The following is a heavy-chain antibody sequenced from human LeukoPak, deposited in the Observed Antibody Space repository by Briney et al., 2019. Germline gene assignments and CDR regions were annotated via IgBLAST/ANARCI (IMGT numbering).Heavy chain of an antibody. Sequence: GGSLRLSCAASGFTFSSYAMSWVRQAPGKGLEWVSGISDSGTSTYYADSVKGRFTISRDNSKSTLYLQMNSLRAEDTAVYYCAKALIAVAGSFDYWGQGTLVTVSS. V-gene: IGHV3-23*01. J-gene: IGHJ4*02. CDR2: ISDSGTST. D-gene: IGHD6-19*01. CDR1: GFTFSSYA. CDR3: AKALIAVAGSFDY.